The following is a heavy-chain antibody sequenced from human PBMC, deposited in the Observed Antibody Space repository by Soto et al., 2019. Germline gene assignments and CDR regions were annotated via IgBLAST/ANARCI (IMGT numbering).Heavy chain of an antibody. CDR2: IDGSGYT. Sequence: TSETLSLTCTVSGGSISSSSYYWSWIRQYPGKGLEWLGYIDGSGYTFYNPSLQSRLTLSMDTSKNQFSLKLSSATAADTAVYFCARKQAGFFYGIDYWGQGTLVTVS. V-gene: IGHV4-31*03. D-gene: IGHD3-3*01. J-gene: IGHJ4*02. CDR3: ARKQAGFFYGIDY. CDR1: GGSISSSSYY.